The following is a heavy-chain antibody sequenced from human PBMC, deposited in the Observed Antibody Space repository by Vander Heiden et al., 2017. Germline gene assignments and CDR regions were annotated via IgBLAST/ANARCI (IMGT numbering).Heavy chain of an antibody. CDR3: ARQDDDSNTPCDY. CDR1: GFPFSSYS. J-gene: IGHJ4*02. D-gene: IGHD3-22*01. CDR2: ISSSSSYI. V-gene: IGHV3-21*01. Sequence: EVQLVESGGGLVKPGGSLRLSCPASGFPFSSYSMNWVRQAAGKGLEWVSSISSSSSYISYAVAVKGRFTISRDNAKNSMYLQMNRMRAEDTAVYYFARQDDDSNTPCDYWGQGTMV.